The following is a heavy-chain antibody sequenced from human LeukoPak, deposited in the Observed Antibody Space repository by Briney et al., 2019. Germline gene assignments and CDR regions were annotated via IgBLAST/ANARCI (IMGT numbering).Heavy chain of an antibody. CDR3: ARDRGQQLARSPFDP. V-gene: IGHV1-2*02. J-gene: IGHJ5*02. D-gene: IGHD6-13*01. CDR1: GYRFTSYG. CDR2: INPNSGGA. Sequence: ASVKVSCKASGYRFTSYGITWVRQAPGQGLEWMGWINPNSGGANYAQKFQGRVTMTRDTSISTAYMELSRLRSDDTAVYYCARDRGQQLARSPFDPWGQGTLVTVSS.